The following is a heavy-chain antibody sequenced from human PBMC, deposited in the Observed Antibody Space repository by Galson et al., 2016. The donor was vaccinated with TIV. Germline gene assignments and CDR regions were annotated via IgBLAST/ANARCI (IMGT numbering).Heavy chain of an antibody. D-gene: IGHD4/OR15-4a*01. J-gene: IGHJ3*02. CDR2: LYSGGAA. CDR1: GFTVSNNY. Sequence: SLRLSCAASGFTVSNNYMAWVRQAPGKGLEWVSLLYSGGAADYIDSVRGRFTVSRDKSKNTLYLQMNNLRAEDTAGYYCARDECANNICYGVFDIWGQGTRVTLSS. V-gene: IGHV3-53*01. CDR3: ARDECANNICYGVFDI.